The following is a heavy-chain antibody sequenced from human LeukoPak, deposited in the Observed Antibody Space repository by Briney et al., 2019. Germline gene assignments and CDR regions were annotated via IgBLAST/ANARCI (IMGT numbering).Heavy chain of an antibody. Sequence: PSETLSLTCTVSGGSISSSSYYWGWIRQPPGKGLEWIGSIYYSGSTYYNPSLKSRVTISVDTSKNQFSLKLSSVTAADTAVYYCARGKKGAAGTGYFQHWGQGTLVTVSS. CDR1: GGSISSSSYY. CDR2: IYYSGST. J-gene: IGHJ1*01. CDR3: ARGKKGAAGTGYFQH. D-gene: IGHD6-13*01. V-gene: IGHV4-39*07.